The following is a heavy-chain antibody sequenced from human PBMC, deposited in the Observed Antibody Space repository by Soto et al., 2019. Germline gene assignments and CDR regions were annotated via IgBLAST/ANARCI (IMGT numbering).Heavy chain of an antibody. D-gene: IGHD2-15*01. CDR1: GGSISSGGYS. CDR2: IYHSGST. J-gene: IGHJ6*02. CDR3: ARGTPSTDCSGGSCYYYYYGMDV. Sequence: PSETLSLTCAVSGGSISSGGYSWSWIRQPPGKGLEWIGYIYHSGSTYYNPSLKSRVTISVDRSKNQFSLKLSSVTAADTAVYYCARGTPSTDCSGGSCYYYYYGMDVWGQGTTVTVSS. V-gene: IGHV4-30-2*01.